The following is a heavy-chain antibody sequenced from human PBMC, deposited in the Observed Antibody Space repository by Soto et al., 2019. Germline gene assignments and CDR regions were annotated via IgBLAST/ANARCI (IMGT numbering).Heavy chain of an antibody. Sequence: QVQLQESGPGLVKPSGTLSLTCSVSGGSISSNDWWSWVRQPPGKGLEWIGEIYHNGNTNYNPSLKRRXXIXVXXSKNQFSLKLSSVTAADTAVYYCATKSYDSGSFDYWGQGTLVTVSS. CDR3: ATKSYDSGSFDY. V-gene: IGHV4-4*02. CDR1: GGSISSNDW. D-gene: IGHD6-19*01. J-gene: IGHJ4*02. CDR2: IYHNGNT.